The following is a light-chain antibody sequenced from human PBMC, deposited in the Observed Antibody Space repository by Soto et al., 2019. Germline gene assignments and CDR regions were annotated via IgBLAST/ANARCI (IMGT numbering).Light chain of an antibody. V-gene: IGKV3-15*01. CDR1: QSVSSN. CDR3: QQYNNWPPWP. CDR2: GAS. J-gene: IGKJ1*01. Sequence: EIVMTQSPATLSVSPGERATISCRASQSVSSNLAWYQQKPGQAPRLLIYGASTRATGIPARFSGSGSGTEFTLPISSLQSEDFAVYYCQQYNNWPPWPFGQGTKVEIK.